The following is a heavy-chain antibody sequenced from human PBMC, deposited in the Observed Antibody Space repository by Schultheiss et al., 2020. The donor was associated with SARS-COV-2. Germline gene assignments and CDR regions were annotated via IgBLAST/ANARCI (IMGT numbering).Heavy chain of an antibody. Sequence: GESLKISCAASGFTVSSNYMSWVRQAPGKGLEWVSVIYSGGSTYYADSVKGRFTISRDNSKNTLYLQMNSLRAEDTAVYYCARDDVGALDYWGQGTLVTVSS. D-gene: IGHD3-10*01. CDR2: IYSGGST. J-gene: IGHJ4*02. CDR3: ARDDVGALDY. CDR1: GFTVSSNY. V-gene: IGHV3-53*01.